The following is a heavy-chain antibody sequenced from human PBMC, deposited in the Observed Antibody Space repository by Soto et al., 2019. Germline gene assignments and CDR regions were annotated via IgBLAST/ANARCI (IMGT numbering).Heavy chain of an antibody. D-gene: IGHD3-22*01. Sequence: PGGSLRLSCAASGFTFSSYGMHWVRQAPGKGLEWVAVISYDGSNKYYADSVKGRFTISRDNSKNTLYLQMNSLRAEDTAVYYCAKDLRDSSSPWGQGTLVTVSS. CDR1: GFTFSSYG. CDR2: ISYDGSNK. CDR3: AKDLRDSSSP. V-gene: IGHV3-30*18. J-gene: IGHJ5*02.